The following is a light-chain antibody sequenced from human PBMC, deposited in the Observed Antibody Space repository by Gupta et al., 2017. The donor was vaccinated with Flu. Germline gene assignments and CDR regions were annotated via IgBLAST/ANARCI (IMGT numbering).Light chain of an antibody. CDR3: QQYNSYLYS. J-gene: IGKJ2*03. V-gene: IGKV1-5*03. CDR1: QSISSW. Sequence: DIQMTQSPSTLSASVRDRVTITCLASQSISSWLAWYQQKPGKAPKLLIYKASSLESGVPSRFSGSGSGTEFTLTISSLQPDDFATYYCQQYNSYLYSVGQGTKLEIK. CDR2: KAS.